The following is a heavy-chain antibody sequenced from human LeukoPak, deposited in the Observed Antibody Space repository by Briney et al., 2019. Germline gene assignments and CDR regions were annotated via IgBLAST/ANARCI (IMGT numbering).Heavy chain of an antibody. Sequence: SETLSLTCTVSGGSISSYYWSWIRQPPGKGLEWIGEINHSGSTNYNPSLKSRVTISVDTSKNQFSLKLSSVTAADTAVYYCARGSGRDGYNYKYWGQGTLVTVSS. CDR2: INHSGST. V-gene: IGHV4-34*01. D-gene: IGHD5-24*01. J-gene: IGHJ4*02. CDR3: ARGSGRDGYNYKY. CDR1: GGSISSYY.